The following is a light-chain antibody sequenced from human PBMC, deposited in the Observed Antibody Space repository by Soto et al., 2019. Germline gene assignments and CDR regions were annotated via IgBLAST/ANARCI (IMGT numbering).Light chain of an antibody. CDR2: LGS. CDR3: MQALQTPS. Sequence: DIVMTQSPLSLPVTPGEPASISCRSSQSLLHSNGYNYLDWYLQKPGQSPQLLIYLGSNRASGVPDRFSGSGSGTDFTLKISRVEAEDAGVYYCMQALQTPSFGQGTKV. V-gene: IGKV2-28*01. CDR1: QSLLHSNGYNY. J-gene: IGKJ1*01.